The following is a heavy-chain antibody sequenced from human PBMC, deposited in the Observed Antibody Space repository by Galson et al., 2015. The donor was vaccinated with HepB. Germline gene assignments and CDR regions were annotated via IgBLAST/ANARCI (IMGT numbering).Heavy chain of an antibody. D-gene: IGHD6-13*01. V-gene: IGHV3-49*03. CDR3: TRTEDYSSSWYHFDY. CDR2: IRSKAYGGTT. J-gene: IGHJ4*02. Sequence: SLRLSCAASGFTFGDYAMSWFRQAPGKGLEWVGFIRSKAYGGTTEYAASVKGRFTISRDDSKSIAYLQMNSLKTEDTAVYYCTRTEDYSSSWYHFDYWGQGTLVTVSS. CDR1: GFTFGDYA.